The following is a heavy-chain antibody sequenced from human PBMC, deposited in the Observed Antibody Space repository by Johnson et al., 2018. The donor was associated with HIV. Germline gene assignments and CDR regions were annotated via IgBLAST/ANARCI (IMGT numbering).Heavy chain of an antibody. D-gene: IGHD6-13*01. J-gene: IGHJ3*02. V-gene: IGHV3-23*04. CDR2: ISPSGGST. CDR1: GFTFSSYA. Sequence: EVQLVESGGGVVQPGRSLRLSCAASGFTFSSYAMHWVRQAPGKGLEWVSGISPSGGSTYYADSVKGRFTISRDNSKNTLYLQMNSLKTEVTAVYYCTTDRGSSWYPPDAFDIWGQGTMVTVSS. CDR3: TTDRGSSWYPPDAFDI.